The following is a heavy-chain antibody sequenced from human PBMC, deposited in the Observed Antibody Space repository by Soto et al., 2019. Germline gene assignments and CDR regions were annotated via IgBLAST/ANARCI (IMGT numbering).Heavy chain of an antibody. J-gene: IGHJ3*01. CDR1: GFILNNYA. CDR2: IGGTDGDSDGVP. D-gene: IGHD7-27*01. Sequence: VQLLESGGDLVQPGGSLRLSCVASGFILNNYAMSWVPQVPGKGVEGVSTIGGTDGDSDGVPWYEDSVKGRFTISRDSSANTLFLHMDNLRAEDSALYYCVKRGRNWGAFDFWGQGTTVVVSS. V-gene: IGHV3-23*01. CDR3: VKRGRNWGAFDF.